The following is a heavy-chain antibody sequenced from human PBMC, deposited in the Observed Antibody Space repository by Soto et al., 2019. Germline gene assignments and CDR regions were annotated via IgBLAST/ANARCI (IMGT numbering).Heavy chain of an antibody. CDR1: GFSLSTSGVG. Sequence: QITLKESGPTLVKPTQTLTLTCTFSGFSLSTSGVGVGWIRQPPGKALEWLALIYWDDDKRYSPSLKSRLTITKDTSKNQVVLTMTNMDPVDTATYYCAQSPTVYGDYGNARNWFDPWGQGTLVTVSS. V-gene: IGHV2-5*02. CDR3: AQSPTVYGDYGNARNWFDP. J-gene: IGHJ5*02. D-gene: IGHD4-17*01. CDR2: IYWDDDK.